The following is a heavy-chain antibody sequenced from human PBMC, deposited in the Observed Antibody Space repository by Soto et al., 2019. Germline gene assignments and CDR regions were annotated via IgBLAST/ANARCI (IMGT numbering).Heavy chain of an antibody. Sequence: GGSLRLSCAASGFTFSSYAMSWVRQAPGKGLEWVSAISGSGGSTYYADSVKGRFTISRDNSKNTLYLQMNSLRAEDTAVYYCAKDSIPGAWSGYYVVGLISYMDVWGKGTTVTVSS. CDR3: AKDSIPGAWSGYYVVGLISYMDV. J-gene: IGHJ6*03. CDR2: ISGSGGST. D-gene: IGHD3-3*01. CDR1: GFTFSSYA. V-gene: IGHV3-23*01.